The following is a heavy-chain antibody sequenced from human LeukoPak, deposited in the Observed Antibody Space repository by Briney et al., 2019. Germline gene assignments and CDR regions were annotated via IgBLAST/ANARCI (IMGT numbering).Heavy chain of an antibody. CDR2: INPSDSDT. V-gene: IGHV5-51*01. Sequence: KDGESLKISCKGSGYSFTNYWIAWVRQMAGRGLEWMVIINPSDSDTRYSPSFQGQVTISADKSISTAYLQWSSLKASDSAMYYCARAWNFDYWGQGTLVTVSS. D-gene: IGHD1-1*01. CDR3: ARAWNFDY. J-gene: IGHJ4*02. CDR1: GYSFTNYW.